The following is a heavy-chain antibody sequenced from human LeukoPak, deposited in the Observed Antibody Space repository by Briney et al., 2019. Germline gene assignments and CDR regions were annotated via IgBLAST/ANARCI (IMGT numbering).Heavy chain of an antibody. J-gene: IGHJ4*02. CDR3: ARVGIGAPAYYFDY. V-gene: IGHV1-18*01. CDR1: GYTFTSYG. CDR2: ISAYNGNT. D-gene: IGHD6-13*01. Sequence: GASVEVSCKASGYTFTSYGISWVRQAPGQGLEWMGWISAYNGNTNYAQKLQGRVTMTTDTSTSTAYMELRSLRSDDTAVYYCARVGIGAPAYYFDYWGQGTLVTVSS.